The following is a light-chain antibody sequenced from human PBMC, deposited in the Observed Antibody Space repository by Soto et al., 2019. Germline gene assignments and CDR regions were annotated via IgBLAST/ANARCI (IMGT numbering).Light chain of an antibody. J-gene: IGKJ1*01. CDR2: AAS. Sequence: EIGLTQSPSTLSLTAGERATFSWWASQTLSGSYVAWYQQKHGQAPRLLIFAASTRATGVPARFSGSVSGTEFTLTISSLQSEDSAVYYCHQYNNWPQTFGQGTKVDIK. CDR3: HQYNNWPQT. V-gene: IGKV3-15*01. CDR1: QTLSGSY.